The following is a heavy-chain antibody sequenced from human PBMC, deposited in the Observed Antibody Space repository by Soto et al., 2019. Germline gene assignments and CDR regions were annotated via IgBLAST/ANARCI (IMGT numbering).Heavy chain of an antibody. J-gene: IGHJ5*02. V-gene: IGHV1-3*01. D-gene: IGHD2-8*01. CDR2: INAGNGNT. CDR3: ARKLGDCTNGVCYANWFDP. CDR1: GYTFTSYA. Sequence: GASVKVSCKASGYTFTSYAMHWVRQAPGQRLEWMGWINAGNGNTKYSQKFQGRVTITRDTSASTAYMELSGLRSEDTAVYYCARKLGDCTNGVCYANWFDPWGQGTLVTVSS.